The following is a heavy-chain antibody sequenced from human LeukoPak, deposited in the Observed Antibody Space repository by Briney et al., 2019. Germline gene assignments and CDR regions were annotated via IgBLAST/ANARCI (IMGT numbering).Heavy chain of an antibody. CDR1: GFTSIAYA. V-gene: IGHV3-23*01. D-gene: IGHD3-16*01. CDR3: ARNQQLGGHSYYYYGMDV. CDR2: ISGGVTT. Sequence: GGSLRLSCVGSGFTSIAYALTWARQAPGKGLEWVSGISGGVTTYYADSVKGRFTISRDNSKNTLYLQMNSLRADDTAIYYCARNQQLGGHSYYYYGMDVWGQGTTVTVSS. J-gene: IGHJ6*02.